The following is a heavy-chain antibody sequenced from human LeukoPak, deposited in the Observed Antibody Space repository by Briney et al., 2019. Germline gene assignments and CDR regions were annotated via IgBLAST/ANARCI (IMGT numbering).Heavy chain of an antibody. CDR3: ASLPLYYYDSSGYRFDAFDI. CDR1: NGFDNYYF. J-gene: IGHJ3*02. Sequence: SETLSLTCAVYNGFDNYYFMLVRQPPGKGLEWIGEVTYRGSASHNSSLKSRATISVDVSVRQFSLQLTSVTAADTAVYYCASLPLYYYDSSGYRFDAFDIWGQGTMVTVSS. D-gene: IGHD3-22*01. V-gene: IGHV4-34*04. CDR2: VTYRGSA.